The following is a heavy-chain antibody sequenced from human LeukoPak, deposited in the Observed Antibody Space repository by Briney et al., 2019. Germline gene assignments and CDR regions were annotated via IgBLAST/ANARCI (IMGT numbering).Heavy chain of an antibody. V-gene: IGHV4-34*01. CDR2: INHSGST. J-gene: IGHJ4*02. D-gene: IGHD6-19*01. Sequence: SETLSLTCAVYGGSFSGYYWSWIRQPPGKGLEWIGEINHSGSTNYNPSLKSRVTISVDTSKNQFSLRLSSVTAADTAVYYCASRITVAGNYFDYWGQGTLVTVSS. CDR3: ASRITVAGNYFDY. CDR1: GGSFSGYY.